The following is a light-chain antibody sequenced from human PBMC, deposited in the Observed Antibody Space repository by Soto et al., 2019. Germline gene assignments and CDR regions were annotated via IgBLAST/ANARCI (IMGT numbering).Light chain of an antibody. J-gene: IGKJ1*01. CDR2: AAS. Sequence: DIQMTQSPSSLSASVGDRVTITCRTSQSISDHLNWYQQKPGEAPKLLIYAASSLQSGVPSRFSGSGSGTFFTLTISSLQLEDFATYYCQLSYSTPRTFDQGTKVAIK. V-gene: IGKV1-39*01. CDR1: QSISDH. CDR3: QLSYSTPRT.